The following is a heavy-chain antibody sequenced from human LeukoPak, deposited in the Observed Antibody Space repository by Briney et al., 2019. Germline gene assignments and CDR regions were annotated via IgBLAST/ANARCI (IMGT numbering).Heavy chain of an antibody. D-gene: IGHD6-19*01. CDR2: IYYSGST. Sequence: PSETLSLTCTVSGGSISSYYWSWIRQPPGKGLEWIGYIYYSGSTNYNPSLKSRVTISVDTSKNQFSLKLSSVTAAGTAVYYCARFAPGQWLVDYWGQGTLVTVSP. V-gene: IGHV4-59*01. CDR1: GGSISSYY. CDR3: ARFAPGQWLVDY. J-gene: IGHJ4*02.